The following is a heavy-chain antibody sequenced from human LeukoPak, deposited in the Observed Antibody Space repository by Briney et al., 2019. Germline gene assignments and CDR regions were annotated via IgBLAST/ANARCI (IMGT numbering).Heavy chain of an antibody. D-gene: IGHD3-22*01. V-gene: IGHV3-74*01. CDR3: ARSGSGYYYEFDY. J-gene: IGHJ4*02. CDR2: INSDGSST. Sequence: PGGSLRLSCVASGFTFSSYAMHWVRQAPGKGLVWVSRINSDGSSTSYADSVKGRLTISRDNAKNTLYLQMNSLRAEDTAVYYCARSGSGYYYEFDYWGQGTLVTVSS. CDR1: GFTFSSYA.